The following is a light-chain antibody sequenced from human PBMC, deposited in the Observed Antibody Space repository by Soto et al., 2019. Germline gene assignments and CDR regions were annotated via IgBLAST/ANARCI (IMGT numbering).Light chain of an antibody. Sequence: QSALTQPASVSGSPGQSITISCTGTSSDVGGYNYVSWYQQHPGKDPKLMIYEVSNRPSGVYNRFSGSKSGNTASLTISGLQAEDEADYYCSSYTSSSTPYVFGTGTKLTVL. CDR2: EVS. J-gene: IGLJ1*01. CDR3: SSYTSSSTPYV. CDR1: SSDVGGYNY. V-gene: IGLV2-14*01.